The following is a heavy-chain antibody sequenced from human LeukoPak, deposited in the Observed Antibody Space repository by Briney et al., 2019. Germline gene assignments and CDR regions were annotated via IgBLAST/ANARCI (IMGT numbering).Heavy chain of an antibody. CDR2: IQYDGITE. Sequence: GGSLRLSCAASGFTFSSYGMHWVRQAPGKGLEWMSFIQYDGITEYYADSVKGRFTFSRDNSKNTIYMQMNSLRAEDTAVYYCAKGSGWHIDYWGQGTLVTVSS. CDR3: AKGSGWHIDY. D-gene: IGHD6-25*01. J-gene: IGHJ4*02. V-gene: IGHV3-30*02. CDR1: GFTFSSYG.